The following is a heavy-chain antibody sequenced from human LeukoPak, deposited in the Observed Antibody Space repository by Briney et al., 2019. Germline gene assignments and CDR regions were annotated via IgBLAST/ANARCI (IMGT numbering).Heavy chain of an antibody. Sequence: PGGSLRLSCAASGFTFSTYAMSWVRQAPGKGLEWVTFIPYDGSNKYYADSVKGRFTISRDNSKNMLYLQMNSLRAEDTAVYYCAGDFDYWGQGTLVTVSS. CDR1: GFTFSTYA. J-gene: IGHJ4*02. V-gene: IGHV3-30*02. CDR2: IPYDGSNK. CDR3: AGDFDY.